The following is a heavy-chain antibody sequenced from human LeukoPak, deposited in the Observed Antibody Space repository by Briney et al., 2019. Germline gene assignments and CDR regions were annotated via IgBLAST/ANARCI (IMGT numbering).Heavy chain of an antibody. CDR3: AIDPNWGTHS. D-gene: IGHD7-27*01. Sequence: GGSLRLSCAASGFTFSTYTMYWVRNPPGKRLEWVSIIGSSGGGIHYADSVKGRFTISRDNSKNALYLQMNSLRVEDTAVYYCAIDPNWGTHSWGQGVLVTVSS. CDR2: IGSSGGGI. CDR1: GFTFSTYT. J-gene: IGHJ4*02. V-gene: IGHV3-23*01.